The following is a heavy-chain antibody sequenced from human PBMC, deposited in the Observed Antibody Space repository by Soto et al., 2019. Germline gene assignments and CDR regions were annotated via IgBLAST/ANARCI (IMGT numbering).Heavy chain of an antibody. Sequence: SRCCRRLFRLLLGKGLEWIGEINHSGSTNYNPSLKSRVAISVDTSKNQFSLKLSSVTAVDTAVYYCVRGSVVLMAYAILYYYGMDVWGQGTTVS. V-gene: IGHV4-34*01. CDR3: VRGSVVLMAYAILYYYGMDV. J-gene: IGHJ6*02. CDR1: SRCC. D-gene: IGHD2-8*01. CDR2: INHSGST.